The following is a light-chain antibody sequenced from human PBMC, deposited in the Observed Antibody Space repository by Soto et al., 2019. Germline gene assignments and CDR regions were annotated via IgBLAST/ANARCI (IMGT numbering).Light chain of an antibody. CDR2: SDN. Sequence: HSVLTQPPSSSGTPGKRVTISCSGSSSNIGGNAVNWYQQLPGTAPKLLIYSDNQRPSGVPDRFSGSKSGTSASLAISGLQSEDEADYYRATWDDSLNGYVFATGTKLTVL. V-gene: IGLV1-44*01. CDR3: ATWDDSLNGYV. J-gene: IGLJ1*01. CDR1: SSNIGGNA.